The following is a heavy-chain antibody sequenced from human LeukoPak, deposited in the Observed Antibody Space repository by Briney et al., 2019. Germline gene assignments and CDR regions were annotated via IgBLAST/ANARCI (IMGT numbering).Heavy chain of an antibody. J-gene: IGHJ6*03. Sequence: GGSLRLSCAASGFTFSSYSMNWVRQAPGKGLEWVSSISSSSSYIYYADSVKGRFTISRDNAKNSLYLQMNSLRAEGTAVYYCARVGLSGYDGYYIDVWGKGTTVTVSS. D-gene: IGHD5-12*01. CDR1: GFTFSSYS. CDR2: ISSSSSYI. V-gene: IGHV3-21*01. CDR3: ARVGLSGYDGYYIDV.